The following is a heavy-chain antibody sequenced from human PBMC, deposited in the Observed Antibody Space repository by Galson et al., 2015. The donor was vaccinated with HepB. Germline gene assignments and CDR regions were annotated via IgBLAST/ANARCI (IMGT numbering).Heavy chain of an antibody. J-gene: IGHJ4*02. Sequence: SVKVSCKASGYTFTSYHMHWVRQAPGQGLEWMGIINPSGGSTNHAQKFQGRVTMTWDTSTSTVYMELSSLRSEDTAVYYCARDLGAGYSSGYFDYWGQGTLVTVSS. CDR1: GYTFTSYH. CDR2: INPSGGST. CDR3: ARDLGAGYSSGYFDY. D-gene: IGHD6-19*01. V-gene: IGHV1-46*01.